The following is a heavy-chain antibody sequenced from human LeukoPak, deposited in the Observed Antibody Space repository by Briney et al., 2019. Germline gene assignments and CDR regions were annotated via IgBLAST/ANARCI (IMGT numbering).Heavy chain of an antibody. J-gene: IGHJ6*02. D-gene: IGHD5-24*01. Sequence: GGSLRLSCAASGFTVSSNYMSWVRQAPGKGLEWVSVIYSGGSTYYADSVKGRFTISRGNSKNTLYLQMNSLRAEDTAVYYCAREMATTPYYYYGMDVWGQGTTVTVSS. CDR3: AREMATTPYYYYGMDV. CDR1: GFTVSSNY. CDR2: IYSGGST. V-gene: IGHV3-66*02.